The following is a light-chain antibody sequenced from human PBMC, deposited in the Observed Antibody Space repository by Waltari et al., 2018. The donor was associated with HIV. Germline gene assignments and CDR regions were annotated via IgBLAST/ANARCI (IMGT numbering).Light chain of an antibody. J-gene: IGLJ2*01. CDR3: CSYAGSSTYVV. V-gene: IGLV2-23*01. CDR2: EGD. Sequence: QSALTQPASVSGSPGQSITISCTGTSSDVGSYNFVSWYHQHPGNAPKLIIYEGDKRPSGVSYRFSGSKSGSTASLTISGLQAEDEADYYCCSYAGSSTYVVFGGGTQLTVL. CDR1: SSDVGSYNF.